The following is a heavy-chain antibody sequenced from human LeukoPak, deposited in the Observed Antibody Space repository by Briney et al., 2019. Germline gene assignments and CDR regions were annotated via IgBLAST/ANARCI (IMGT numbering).Heavy chain of an antibody. V-gene: IGHV3-11*01. CDR1: GVTLSDDY. Sequence: GGSLRLSCAASGVTLSDDYMSWIRPAPGKGREWVSYISSSGRAIYYADSVKGRFTISRDNAKNSLYLQMNSLRAEDTAVYYCARGLAYCGGDCYSPPYYYYGMDVWGQGTTVTVSS. D-gene: IGHD2-21*02. J-gene: IGHJ6*02. CDR2: ISSSGRAI. CDR3: ARGLAYCGGDCYSPPYYYYGMDV.